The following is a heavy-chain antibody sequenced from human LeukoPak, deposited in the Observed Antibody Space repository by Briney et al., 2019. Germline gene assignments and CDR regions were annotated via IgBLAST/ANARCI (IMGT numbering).Heavy chain of an antibody. D-gene: IGHD3-3*01. CDR1: EFTFFTYS. CDR3: ARIASGSPDY. Sequence: GGSLRLSCAASEFTFFTYSMSWVRQAPGKGLEWVANIKQDGSEKYYVDSVKGRFTISRDNAKNSLYLQMNSLRVEDTAVYYCARIASGSPDYWGQGTLVTVSS. J-gene: IGHJ4*02. CDR2: IKQDGSEK. V-gene: IGHV3-7*01.